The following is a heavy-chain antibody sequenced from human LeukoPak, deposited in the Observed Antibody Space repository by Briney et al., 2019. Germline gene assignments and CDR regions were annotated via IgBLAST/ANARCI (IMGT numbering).Heavy chain of an antibody. V-gene: IGHV4-59*01. CDR2: IYNSGSA. D-gene: IGHD3-22*01. CDR3: ARGPPGDSSGYWLFEY. CDR1: GGSTSSYY. Sequence: SETLSLTCTVSGGSTSSYYWSWIRQPPGKGLEWIGHIYNSGSAKYNPSLKSRVTISLDTSKNQFSLKLSSVTAADTAVYYCARGPPGDSSGYWLFEYWGQGNLVTVSS. J-gene: IGHJ4*02.